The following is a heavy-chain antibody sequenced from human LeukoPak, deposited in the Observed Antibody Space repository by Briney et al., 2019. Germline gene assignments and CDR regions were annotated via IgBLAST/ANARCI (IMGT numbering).Heavy chain of an antibody. CDR1: GYTFTSYY. Sequence: ASVRVSCKASGYTFTSYYMHWVRQAPGQGLEWMGIINPSGGSTSYAQKFQGRVTMTRDTSTSTVYMELSSLGSEDTAVYYCARDRRITMVRGVPNKFNWFDPWGQGTLVTVSS. V-gene: IGHV1-46*01. CDR2: INPSGGST. CDR3: ARDRRITMVRGVPNKFNWFDP. D-gene: IGHD3-10*01. J-gene: IGHJ5*02.